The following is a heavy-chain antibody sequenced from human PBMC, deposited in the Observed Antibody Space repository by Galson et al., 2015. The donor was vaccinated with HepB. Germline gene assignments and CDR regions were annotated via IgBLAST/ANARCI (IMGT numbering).Heavy chain of an antibody. V-gene: IGHV5-10-1*01. Sequence: QSGAEVKKPGESLRISCKGSGYSFTSYWISWVRQMPGKGLEWMGRIDPSDSYTNYSPSFQGHVTISADKSISTAYLQWSSLKASDTAMYYCARHLYYYDSSGYPGRDYYYYYGMDVWGQGTTVTVSS. CDR3: ARHLYYYDSSGYPGRDYYYYYGMDV. CDR1: GYSFTSYW. D-gene: IGHD3-22*01. J-gene: IGHJ6*02. CDR2: IDPSDSYT.